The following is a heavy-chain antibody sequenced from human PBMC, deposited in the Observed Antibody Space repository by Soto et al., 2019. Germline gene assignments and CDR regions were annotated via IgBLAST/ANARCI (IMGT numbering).Heavy chain of an antibody. V-gene: IGHV1-69*01. CDR3: ARDSGGTTVAFGMDV. Sequence: QVQLVQSGAEVKKPGSSVKVSCKASGGTFSSYAISWVRQAPGQGLEWMGGIIPIFGTANYAQKFQGRVTITADESTSTAYIALSSLRAEDTAVYYCARDSGGTTVAFGMDVWGQGTTVTVSS. CDR2: IIPIFGTA. J-gene: IGHJ6*02. D-gene: IGHD4-17*01. CDR1: GGTFSSYA.